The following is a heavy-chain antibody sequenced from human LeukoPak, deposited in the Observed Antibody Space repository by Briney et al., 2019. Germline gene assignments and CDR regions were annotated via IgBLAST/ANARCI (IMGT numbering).Heavy chain of an antibody. CDR2: IYYSGRT. Sequence: SETLSLTCTVSGGSINGYYWSWIRQPAGKGPEWIGYIYYSGRTNYNPSLKSRVTISVDTSKNQFSLKLSSVTAADTAVYYCARGGSSWYGGFDPWGQGTLVTVSS. CDR3: ARGGSSWYGGFDP. D-gene: IGHD6-13*01. CDR1: GGSINGYY. V-gene: IGHV4-59*01. J-gene: IGHJ5*02.